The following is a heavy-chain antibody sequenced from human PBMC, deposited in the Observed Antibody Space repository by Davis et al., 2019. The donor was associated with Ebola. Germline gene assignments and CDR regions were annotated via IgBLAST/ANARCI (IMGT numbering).Heavy chain of an antibody. J-gene: IGHJ6*02. CDR1: GFTVSSNY. CDR3: ASHNVDTAMVRVYYGMDV. CDR2: IYSGGST. V-gene: IGHV3-53*01. D-gene: IGHD5-18*01. Sequence: PSETLSLTCTASGFTVSSNYMSWVRQAPGKGLEWVSVIYSGGSTYYADSVKGRFTISRDNSKNTLYLQMNSLRAEDTAVYYCASHNVDTAMVRVYYGMDVWGQGTTVTVSS.